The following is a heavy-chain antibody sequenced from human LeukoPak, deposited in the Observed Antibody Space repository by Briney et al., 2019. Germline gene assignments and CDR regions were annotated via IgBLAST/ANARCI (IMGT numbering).Heavy chain of an antibody. V-gene: IGHV4-34*01. CDR3: ARVRTILRFLEWFSPGYFDY. Sequence: SSETLSLTCAVYGGSFSGYYWSWIRQPPGKGLEWIGEINHSGSTNYNPSLKSRVTISVDTSKNQFSLKLSSVTAADTAVYYCARVRTILRFLEWFSPGYFDYWGQGTLVTVSS. CDR1: GGSFSGYY. J-gene: IGHJ4*02. CDR2: INHSGST. D-gene: IGHD3-3*01.